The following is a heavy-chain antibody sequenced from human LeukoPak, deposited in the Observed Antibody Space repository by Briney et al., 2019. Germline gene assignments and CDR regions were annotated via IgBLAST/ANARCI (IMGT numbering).Heavy chain of an antibody. D-gene: IGHD2-21*02. CDR3: ARFIGCGGDCYRLDY. Sequence: SETLSLTCSVSGGSISIYYWSWIRQPHGKELEWIGNIYYTGSTYYNPSLESRVTISVDTSKNQFSLKLSSVTAADTAVYYCARFIGCGGDCYRLDYWGQGTLVTVSS. V-gene: IGHV4-59*08. CDR1: GGSISIYY. J-gene: IGHJ4*02. CDR2: IYYTGST.